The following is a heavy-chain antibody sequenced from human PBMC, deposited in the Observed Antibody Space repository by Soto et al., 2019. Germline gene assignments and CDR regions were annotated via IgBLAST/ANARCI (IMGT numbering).Heavy chain of an antibody. CDR3: ARGRGGNIAISWFDP. Sequence: PGGSLRLSCVASGFNFSNYDMSWVRQAPGKGLEWVSSISRSSNYIYYTDSVKGRFTISRDNAKNSLYLQMNSLRAEDTAVYYCARGRGGNIAISWFDPWGHGTLVTVSS. CDR2: ISRSSNYI. CDR1: GFNFSNYD. J-gene: IGHJ5*02. D-gene: IGHD6-13*01. V-gene: IGHV3-21*06.